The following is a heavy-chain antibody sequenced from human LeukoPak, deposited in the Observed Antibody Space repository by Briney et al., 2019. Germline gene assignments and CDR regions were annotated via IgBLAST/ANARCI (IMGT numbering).Heavy chain of an antibody. D-gene: IGHD6-19*01. CDR2: ISGSGGST. Sequence: PGGSLRLSCAASGFTFSSYAMSWVRQAPGKGLEWVSAISGSGGSTYYADSVKGRFTISRDNAKNSLYLQMNSLRAEDTALYYCAKDLEGIAVAGSFDYWGQGTLVTVSS. V-gene: IGHV3-23*01. CDR1: GFTFSSYA. J-gene: IGHJ4*02. CDR3: AKDLEGIAVAGSFDY.